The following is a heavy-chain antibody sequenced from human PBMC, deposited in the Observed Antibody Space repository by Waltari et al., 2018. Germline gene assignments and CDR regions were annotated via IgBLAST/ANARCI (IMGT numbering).Heavy chain of an antibody. Sequence: EVQLVQSGAEVKKPGESLKISCKGSGYSFTTYWIGWVRQMPGKGRGWVGSIYPCGTNTSYIPSFQGQFTISADKSISTAYLQWSSLKASDTAMYYCARHSQPYSSSGVVGSDYWGQGTLVTVSS. J-gene: IGHJ4*02. CDR3: ARHSQPYSSSGVVGSDY. CDR2: IYPCGTNT. D-gene: IGHD6-13*01. V-gene: IGHV5-51*01. CDR1: GYSFTTYW.